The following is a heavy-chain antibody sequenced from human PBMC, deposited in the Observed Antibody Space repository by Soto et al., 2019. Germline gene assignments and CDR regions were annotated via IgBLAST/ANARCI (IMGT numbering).Heavy chain of an antibody. J-gene: IGHJ1*01. CDR3: ARGGWSGGSCYWAEYFQH. V-gene: IGHV3-48*04. Sequence: GGSLRLSCAASGFTFSSYSMNWVRQAPGKGLEWVSYISSSSSTIYYADSVKGRFTISSDNAKNSLYLQMNSLRAEDPAVYYCARGGWSGGSCYWAEYFQHWGQGTLVTVSS. D-gene: IGHD2-15*01. CDR1: GFTFSSYS. CDR2: ISSSSSTI.